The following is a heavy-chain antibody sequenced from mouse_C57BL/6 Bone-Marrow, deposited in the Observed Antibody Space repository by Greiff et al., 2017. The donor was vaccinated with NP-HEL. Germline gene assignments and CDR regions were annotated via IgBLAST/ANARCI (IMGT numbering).Heavy chain of an antibody. CDR1: GYTFTSYW. V-gene: IGHV1-69*01. CDR2: IDPSDSYT. D-gene: IGHD2-3*01. Sequence: QVQLKQPGADLVMPGASVKLSCKASGYTFTSYWMHWVKQRPGQGLEWIGEIDPSDSYTNYNQKFKGKSTLTVDKSSSTAYMQLSSLTSEDSAVYYCARWMGDYWGQGTSVTVSS. J-gene: IGHJ4*01. CDR3: ARWMGDY.